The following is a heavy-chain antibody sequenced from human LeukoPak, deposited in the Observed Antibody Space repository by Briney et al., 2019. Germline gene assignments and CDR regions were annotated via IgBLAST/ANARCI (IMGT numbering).Heavy chain of an antibody. J-gene: IGHJ4*02. CDR2: IDWDEDK. CDR1: GFSLGTRGMC. CDR3: ARLYGGHSLGLVY. V-gene: IGHV2-70*01. Sequence: SGPTLFHPPPTLTLTYTFSGFSLGTRGMCVSCIPHPPGEALEWRAVIDWDEDKYSSTSLKTRLTISKATSKNQVVLTMTNMDPVDTATYYCARLYGGHSLGLVYWGQGRLVTVSS. D-gene: IGHD4-23*01.